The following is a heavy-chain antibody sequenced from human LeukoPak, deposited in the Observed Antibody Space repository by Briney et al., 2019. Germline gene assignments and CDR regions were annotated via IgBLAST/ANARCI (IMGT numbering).Heavy chain of an antibody. CDR2: TSGESKYI. CDR3: ARGAVFQGNYDY. J-gene: IGHJ4*02. CDR1: GFTFSSSS. V-gene: IGHV3-21*01. Sequence: PGGSLRLSCAAAGFTFSSSSMNWVRQTPGKGLEWVSSTSGESKYIYYADSVTGRFTIPRDNAKNSLYLQMSTLRAEDTAVYYCARGAVFQGNYDYWGQGTQVTVSS. D-gene: IGHD3-10*01.